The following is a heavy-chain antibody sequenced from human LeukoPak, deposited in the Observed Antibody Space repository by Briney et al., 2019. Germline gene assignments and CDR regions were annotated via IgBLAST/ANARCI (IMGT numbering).Heavy chain of an antibody. V-gene: IGHV1-2*06. D-gene: IGHD1-26*01. J-gene: IGHJ4*02. CDR3: ASRWELPRTAEPFDY. CDR1: GYTFTGYY. Sequence: GASVKVSCKASGYTFTGYYMHWVRQAPGQGLEWMGRINPNSGGTNYAQKFQGRVTMTRDTSISTAYMELSRLRSDDTAVYYSASRWELPRTAEPFDYWGQGTLVTVSS. CDR2: INPNSGGT.